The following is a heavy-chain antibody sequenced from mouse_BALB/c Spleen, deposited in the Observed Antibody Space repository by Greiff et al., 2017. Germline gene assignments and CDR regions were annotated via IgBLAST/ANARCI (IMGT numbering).Heavy chain of an antibody. CDR3: ARATTVVVRYYFDY. V-gene: IGHV5-6-5*01. Sequence: EVMLVESGGGLVKPGGSLKLSCAASGFTFSSYAMSWVRQTPEKRLEWVASISSGGSTYYPDSVKGRFTISRDNARNILYLQMSSLRSEDTAMYYCARATTVVVRYYFDYWGQGTTLTVSS. CDR2: ISSGGST. CDR1: GFTFSSYA. J-gene: IGHJ2*01. D-gene: IGHD1-1*01.